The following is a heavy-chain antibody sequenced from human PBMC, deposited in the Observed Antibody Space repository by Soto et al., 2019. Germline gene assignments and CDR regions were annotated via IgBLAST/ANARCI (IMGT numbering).Heavy chain of an antibody. CDR3: ARLYYGSGYGMDV. CDR2: ISSSGDTI. J-gene: IGHJ6*02. D-gene: IGHD3-10*01. V-gene: IGHV3-48*01. Sequence: EEQLVESGGGLVQPGGSLRLSCAASGFTFRSYSMNWVRQAPGRGLEWLSYISSSGDTIYYADSVKGRFSISRDNAKNSLYLQMNSLRAEDTAVYYCARLYYGSGYGMDVWGQGTTVTVSS. CDR1: GFTFRSYS.